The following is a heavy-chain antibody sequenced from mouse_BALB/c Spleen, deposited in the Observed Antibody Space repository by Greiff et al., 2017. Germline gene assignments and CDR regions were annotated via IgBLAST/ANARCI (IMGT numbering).Heavy chain of an antibody. D-gene: IGHD1-1*01. Sequence: DVQLVESGPSLVKPSQTLSLTCSVTGDSITSGYWNWIRKFPGNKLEYMGYISYSGSTYYNPSLKSRISITRDTSKNQYYLQLNSVTTEDTATYYCARFYYGSSYFDYWGQGTTLTVSS. V-gene: IGHV3-8*02. J-gene: IGHJ2*01. CDR1: GDSITSGY. CDR3: ARFYYGSSYFDY. CDR2: ISYSGST.